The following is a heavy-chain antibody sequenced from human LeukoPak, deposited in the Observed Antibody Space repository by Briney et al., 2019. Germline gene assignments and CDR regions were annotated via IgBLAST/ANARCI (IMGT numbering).Heavy chain of an antibody. CDR3: ARGTRITIFGVVSRNWFDP. J-gene: IGHJ5*02. Sequence: ASVTVSCKASGYTFTSYDINWVRQATGQGLEWMGWMNPNSGNTGYAQKFQGRVTITRDTSISTAYMELSSLRSEDTAVYYCARGTRITIFGVVSRNWFDPWGQGTLVTVSS. D-gene: IGHD3-3*01. CDR2: MNPNSGNT. V-gene: IGHV1-8*03. CDR1: GYTFTSYD.